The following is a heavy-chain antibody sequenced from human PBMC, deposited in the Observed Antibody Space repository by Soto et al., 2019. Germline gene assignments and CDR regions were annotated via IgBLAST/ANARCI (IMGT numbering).Heavy chain of an antibody. D-gene: IGHD2-15*01. CDR3: ARGAVRTLDY. CDR1: GGSFSGYY. J-gene: IGHJ4*02. Sequence: QVQLQQWGAGLLKPSETLSLTCAVYGGSFSGYYWSWIRRPPGKGLEWIGEINHSGSTNYNPSLKSRVTISVDTSKNQFSLKLSSVTAADTAVYYCARGAVRTLDYWGQGTLVTVSS. CDR2: INHSGST. V-gene: IGHV4-34*01.